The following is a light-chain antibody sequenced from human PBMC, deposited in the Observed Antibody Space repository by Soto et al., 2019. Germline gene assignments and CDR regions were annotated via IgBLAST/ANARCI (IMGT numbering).Light chain of an antibody. V-gene: IGKV1-12*01. Sequence: DIQMTQSPSSVSASVGDRVTITCRASQGISNWLAWYQQKPGKAPKHLTYGASSLQSGVPSRFSGRGSGTDVTLTISSLQPEDFATYYCDQANSFPITFGQGKRLVIK. J-gene: IGKJ5*01. CDR2: GAS. CDR3: DQANSFPIT. CDR1: QGISNW.